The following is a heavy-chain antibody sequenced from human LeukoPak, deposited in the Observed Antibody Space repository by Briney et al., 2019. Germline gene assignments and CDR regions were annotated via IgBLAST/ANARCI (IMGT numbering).Heavy chain of an antibody. V-gene: IGHV3-30-3*01. CDR1: GFTFSSYA. D-gene: IGHD5-24*01. J-gene: IGHJ4*02. Sequence: GRSLRLSCAASGFTFSSYAMHWVRQAPGKGLEWVAVISYDGSNKYYADSVKGRFTISRDNSKNTLYLQMNSLRAEGTAVYYCARDPKMATIQYHFDYWGQGTLVTVSP. CDR2: ISYDGSNK. CDR3: ARDPKMATIQYHFDY.